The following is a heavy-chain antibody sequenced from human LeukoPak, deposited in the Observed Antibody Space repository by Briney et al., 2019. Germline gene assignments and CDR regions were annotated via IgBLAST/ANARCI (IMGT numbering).Heavy chain of an antibody. V-gene: IGHV4-38-2*01. J-gene: IGHJ4*02. CDR3: ARLGYSSGWHYYYFDY. CDR1: GYSISSGYY. Sequence: PSETLSLTCAVSGYSISSGYYWGWIRQPPGKGLQWIGGIYHSGTTYYNQSLKSRVTISVDTSNNQFSLKLTSVTAADTAVYYCARLGYSSGWHYYYFDYWGQGTLATVSA. D-gene: IGHD6-19*01. CDR2: IYHSGTT.